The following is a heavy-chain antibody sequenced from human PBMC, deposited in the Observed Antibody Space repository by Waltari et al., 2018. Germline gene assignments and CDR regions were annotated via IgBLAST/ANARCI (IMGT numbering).Heavy chain of an antibody. Sequence: QVQLQQWGAGLLKPSETLSLTCAVYGGSFSGYYRSWIRQPPGKGLEWIGEINHSGSTNYNPSLKSRVTISVDTSKNQFSLKLSSVTAADTAVYYCARRATMIVVVSGFDPWGQGTLVTVSS. J-gene: IGHJ5*02. CDR2: INHSGST. CDR3: ARRATMIVVVSGFDP. CDR1: GGSFSGYY. D-gene: IGHD3-22*01. V-gene: IGHV4-34*01.